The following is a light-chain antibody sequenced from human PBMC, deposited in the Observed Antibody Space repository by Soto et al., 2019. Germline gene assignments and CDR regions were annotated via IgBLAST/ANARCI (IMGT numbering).Light chain of an antibody. V-gene: IGLV3-21*02. CDR1: NVGGKS. J-gene: IGLJ1*01. Sequence: SYELTQPPSVSVAPGQTARITCGGDNVGGKSVQWYQQKPGQAPVLVLYDARDRPSWIPERFSGSNSGNTATLIISSVEAGDEAQFYCKVWDTITDQYIFGSGTKVTV. CDR3: KVWDTITDQYI. CDR2: DAR.